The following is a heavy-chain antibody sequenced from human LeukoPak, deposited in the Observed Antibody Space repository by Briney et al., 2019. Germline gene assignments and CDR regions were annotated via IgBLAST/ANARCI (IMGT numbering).Heavy chain of an antibody. Sequence: SETLSLTCTVSGGSISSYYWSWIRQPPGKGLQLIGYISYSGSTNYNPSLKSRVTISVDTSKNQFSLKLSSVTAADTAVYYCARDDYDSSGYYYESWFDPWGQGTLVTVSS. V-gene: IGHV4-59*12. CDR1: GGSISSYY. CDR3: ARDDYDSSGYYYESWFDP. CDR2: ISYSGST. D-gene: IGHD3-22*01. J-gene: IGHJ5*02.